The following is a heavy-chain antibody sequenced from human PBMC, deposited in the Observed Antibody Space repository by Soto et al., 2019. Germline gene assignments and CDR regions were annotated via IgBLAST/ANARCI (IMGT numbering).Heavy chain of an antibody. D-gene: IGHD5-18*01. Sequence: GGSLRLACAASGFTFSSYGMHWVRQAPGKGLERVAVIWYDGSNKYYADSVKGRFTISRDNSKNTMYLQMNSLRAEATAVYFCARFLAYSYGSYYYYVMDVRGHGTTVIVSS. CDR3: ARFLAYSYGSYYYYVMDV. CDR2: IWYDGSNK. V-gene: IGHV3-33*01. CDR1: GFTFSSYG. J-gene: IGHJ6*01.